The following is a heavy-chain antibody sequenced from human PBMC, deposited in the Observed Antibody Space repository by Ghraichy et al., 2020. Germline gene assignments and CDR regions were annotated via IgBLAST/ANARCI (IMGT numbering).Heavy chain of an antibody. D-gene: IGHD5/OR15-5a*01. CDR1: GFTFSGYG. V-gene: IGHV3-30*02. J-gene: IGHJ4*02. CDR3: AKQGTRGVSTTDY. Sequence: GGSLRLSCAASGFTFSGYGMHWVRQLPGKGLEWVAFIRVDGSKKYYANSVTGRFTVSRDNSKNTFYLQMNSLRTEDTALYFCAKQGTRGVSTTDYWGQGTLVTASS. CDR2: IRVDGSKK.